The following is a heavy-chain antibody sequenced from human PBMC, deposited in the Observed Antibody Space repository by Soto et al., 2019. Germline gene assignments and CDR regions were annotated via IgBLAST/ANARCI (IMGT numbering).Heavy chain of an antibody. V-gene: IGHV3-66*01. D-gene: IGHD1-1*01. J-gene: IGHJ6*03. CDR2: LYSGGSA. Sequence: EVQLMESGGGLVQPGGSLRLSCAASGFTVNSNYMRWVRQVPGEGLQWVSDLYSGGSAHHADSVKDRFTISRDDSKNTVYLQMNSLRVEDTAVYYCARVSHRFWQQLSFYSYYMDLWGKGTTVTVSS. CDR3: ARVSHRFWQQLSFYSYYMDL. CDR1: GFTVNSNY.